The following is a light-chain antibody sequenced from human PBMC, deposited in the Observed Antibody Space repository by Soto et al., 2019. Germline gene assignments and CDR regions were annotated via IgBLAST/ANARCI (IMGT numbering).Light chain of an antibody. Sequence: QSALPQPASVSGSPGQSITISCTGTSSDVGGFNYVSWYQQYPGEAPKLLIYEVSNRPSGVSNRFSGSKSGNTASLAISGLQAEDEADYYCCSYAGSTTYVFGTGTKVTVL. CDR3: CSYAGSTTYV. CDR1: SSDVGGFNY. V-gene: IGLV2-23*02. CDR2: EVS. J-gene: IGLJ1*01.